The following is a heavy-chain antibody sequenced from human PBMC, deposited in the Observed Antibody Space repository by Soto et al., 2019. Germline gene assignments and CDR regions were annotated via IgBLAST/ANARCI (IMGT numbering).Heavy chain of an antibody. V-gene: IGHV1-2*02. D-gene: IGHD2-21*02. J-gene: IGHJ6*02. Sequence: ASVKVSCKASGYTFTGYYMHWVLQAPGQGLEWMGWINPNSGGTNYAQKFQGRVTMTRDTSISTAYMELSRLRSDDTAVYYCAREDIVVVTAIQVGMDVWGQGTTVTVSS. CDR3: AREDIVVVTAIQVGMDV. CDR2: INPNSGGT. CDR1: GYTFTGYY.